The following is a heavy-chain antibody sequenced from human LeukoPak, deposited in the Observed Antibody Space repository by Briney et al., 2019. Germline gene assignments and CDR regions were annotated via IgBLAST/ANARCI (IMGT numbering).Heavy chain of an antibody. CDR1: GYTFTSYY. V-gene: IGHV1-46*01. CDR2: INPSGGST. J-gene: IGHJ4*02. Sequence: ASVKVSCKASGYTFTSYYMHWVRQAPGQGLEWMGIINPSGGSTSYAQKFQGRVTMTRDTSTSTVYIELSSLRSEDTAVYYCARDSGTGPIDYWGQGTLVTVSS. D-gene: IGHD1-7*01. CDR3: ARDSGTGPIDY.